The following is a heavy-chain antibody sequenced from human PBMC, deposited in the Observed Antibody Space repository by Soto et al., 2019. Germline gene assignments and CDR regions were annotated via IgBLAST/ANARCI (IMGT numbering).Heavy chain of an antibody. D-gene: IGHD4-4*01. CDR3: ARHDYSNSNDFDY. Sequence: SETLSLTCTVSGGSISISSYYWGWIRQPPGKGLEWIGSIYYSGSTYYNPSLKSRVTISVDTSKNQFSLKLSSVTAADTAVYYCARHDYSNSNDFDYWGQGTLVTVSS. J-gene: IGHJ4*02. CDR2: IYYSGST. CDR1: GGSISISSYY. V-gene: IGHV4-39*01.